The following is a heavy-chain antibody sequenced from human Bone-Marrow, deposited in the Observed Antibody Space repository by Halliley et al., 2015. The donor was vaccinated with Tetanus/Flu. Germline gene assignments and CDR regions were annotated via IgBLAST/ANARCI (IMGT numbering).Heavy chain of an antibody. CDR2: IISGGPI. V-gene: IGHV3-23*01. Sequence: SLRLSCAASGFTLSDYAMSWVRQAPGKGLEWVSTIISGGPIYYADSVKGRFTISRDNSNNMVFLQMNNLRVEDTALYYCAKAPRPVAGTTYFQDWGQGTLVSVSS. J-gene: IGHJ1*01. CDR3: AKAPRPVAGTTYFQD. D-gene: IGHD6-19*01. CDR1: GFTLSDYA.